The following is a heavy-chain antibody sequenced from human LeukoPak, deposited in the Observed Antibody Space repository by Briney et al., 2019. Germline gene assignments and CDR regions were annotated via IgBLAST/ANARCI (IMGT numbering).Heavy chain of an antibody. D-gene: IGHD4-17*01. CDR1: GFTFSSYA. Sequence: GGSLRLSCAASGFTFSSYAMSWVRQAPGKGLEWVSAISGSGGSTYYADSVKGRFTISRDNSKNALYLQMNSLRAEDTAVYYCAKDQYGDPTDMAAFDIWGQGTMVTVSS. CDR2: ISGSGGST. V-gene: IGHV3-23*01. J-gene: IGHJ3*02. CDR3: AKDQYGDPTDMAAFDI.